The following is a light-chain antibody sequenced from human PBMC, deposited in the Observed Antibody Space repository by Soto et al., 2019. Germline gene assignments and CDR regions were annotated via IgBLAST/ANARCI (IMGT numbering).Light chain of an antibody. Sequence: DIQMTQSPSSLSASVGDRVTITCRASESISSYLNWYQQKPGKAPKLLIYAASSLQSGVPSRFSGSGSGTDFTLIISSLQPEDFATYYCQQSYTTLPFTFGHGTKLEIK. J-gene: IGKJ3*01. CDR2: AAS. V-gene: IGKV1-39*01. CDR3: QQSYTTLPFT. CDR1: ESISSY.